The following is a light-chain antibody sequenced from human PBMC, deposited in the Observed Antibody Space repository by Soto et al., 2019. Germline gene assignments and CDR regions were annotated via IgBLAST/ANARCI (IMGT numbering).Light chain of an antibody. CDR3: QQYNNWPPLT. CDR1: QSVSSN. V-gene: IGKV3-15*01. CDR2: GSS. J-gene: IGKJ4*01. Sequence: EIVMTQSPATLSVSPGERATLFCRASQSVSSNLVWYQQKAGQAPRLLIYGSSTRATGIPARFSGSGSGTDFTLTISSLQSEDFAVYYCQQYNNWPPLTFGGGTKVEIK.